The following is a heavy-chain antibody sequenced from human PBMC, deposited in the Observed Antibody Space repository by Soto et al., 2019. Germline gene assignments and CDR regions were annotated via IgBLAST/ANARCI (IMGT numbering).Heavy chain of an antibody. CDR3: ARGSRGRFTVRDFDY. V-gene: IGHV3-23*01. J-gene: IGHJ4*01. D-gene: IGHD3-10*01. CDR2: IRGRGGDT. Sequence: PGGSLRLSCAAAGVTCRNFAGSWVSKAPGKGLEWVSVIRGRGGDTYYADSVKGRFTISRDNSKNTLHLQMNSLRAEDTAVYYCARGSRGRFTVRDFDYSGHGTLVTVSS. CDR1: GVTCRNFA.